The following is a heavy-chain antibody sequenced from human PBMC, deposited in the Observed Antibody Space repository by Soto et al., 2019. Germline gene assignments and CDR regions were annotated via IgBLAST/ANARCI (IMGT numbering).Heavy chain of an antibody. J-gene: IGHJ4*02. Sequence: SATLSLTCAVSGGSFTSNNWWTWVRQPPGQGLEWIGEIYRTGSTNYNPSLKSRVTISLDKSENQFSLKVTSLTAADTAVYYCASRDPGTSVDYWGQGTLVTVSS. D-gene: IGHD1-7*01. CDR1: GGSFTSNNW. V-gene: IGHV4-4*02. CDR2: IYRTGST. CDR3: ASRDPGTSVDY.